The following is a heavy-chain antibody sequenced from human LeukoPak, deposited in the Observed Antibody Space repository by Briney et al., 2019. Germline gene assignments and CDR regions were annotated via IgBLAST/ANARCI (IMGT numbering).Heavy chain of an antibody. Sequence: ASVKVSCKASGYTFTSYYMHWVRQAPGQGLGWMGIINPSGGSTTYAQKFRGRVTMTRDMSTSTVYMEVSSLRSEDTAVYYCARDAGLSSAWGIIPGYYFDYWGQGTLVTVSS. V-gene: IGHV1-46*01. CDR3: ARDAGLSSAWGIIPGYYFDY. D-gene: IGHD6-19*01. J-gene: IGHJ4*02. CDR2: INPSGGST. CDR1: GYTFTSYY.